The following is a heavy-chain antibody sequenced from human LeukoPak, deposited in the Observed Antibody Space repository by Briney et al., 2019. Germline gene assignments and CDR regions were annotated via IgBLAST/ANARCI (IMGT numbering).Heavy chain of an antibody. J-gene: IGHJ4*02. CDR2: IHTSGST. CDR1: GGFSSFYY. CDR3: ARPGQSSWWVYFNY. V-gene: IGHV4-4*09. D-gene: IGHD2-15*01. Sequence: SETLSLTCTVSGGFSSFYYWTWIRQPPGKGLEWIGNIHTSGSTDYSPSLKSRVTMSIDTSKNQFSLRLSSVTAADTAVYYCARPGQSSWWVYFNYWGQGTLVTVSS.